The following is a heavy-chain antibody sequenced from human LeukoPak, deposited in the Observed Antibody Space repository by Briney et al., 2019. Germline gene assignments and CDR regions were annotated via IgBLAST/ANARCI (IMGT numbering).Heavy chain of an antibody. CDR1: GYTFTSYY. CDR3: ARDKSDCSGGSCRFDY. V-gene: IGHV1-46*01. J-gene: IGHJ4*02. CDR2: INPSGGST. D-gene: IGHD2-15*01. Sequence: ASVKVSCKASGYTFTSYYMHWVRQAPGQGLEWMGIINPSGGSTSYAQKFQGRVTMTRDMSTSTVYMELSSLRSEDTAVYYCARDKSDCSGGSCRFDYWGQGTLVTVSS.